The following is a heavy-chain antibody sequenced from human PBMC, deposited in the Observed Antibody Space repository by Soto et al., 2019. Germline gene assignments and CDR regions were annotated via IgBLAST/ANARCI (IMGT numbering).Heavy chain of an antibody. CDR3: ARVSVTGYFDWLDP. CDR2: LDHQGYS. CDR1: GAPITSNY. Sequence: PSETLSLTCSVSGAPITSNYCTWIRQPPWKGLEWIGYLDHQGYSNYSPSLRSRVSMSIDTSKNQLSLKVHSVTAAETAVYYCARVSVTGYFDWLDPWGQGTLVAVSS. J-gene: IGHJ5*02. D-gene: IGHD3-9*01. V-gene: IGHV4-59*01.